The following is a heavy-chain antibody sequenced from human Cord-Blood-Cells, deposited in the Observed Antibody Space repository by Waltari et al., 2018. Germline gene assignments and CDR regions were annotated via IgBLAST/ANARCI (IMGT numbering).Heavy chain of an antibody. CDR1: GGTFSSYA. CDR2: IIPLFGTA. CDR3: ARGNCSGGSCYSLYYYYGMDV. V-gene: IGHV1-69*06. D-gene: IGHD2-15*01. Sequence: QVQLVQSGAEVKKPGSSVKVSCKASGGTFSSYAISWVRQAPGQGLEWMGGIIPLFGTANYAQKFQGRVTITADKSTSTAYMELSSLRSEDTAVYYCARGNCSGGSCYSLYYYYGMDVWGQGTTVTVSS. J-gene: IGHJ6*02.